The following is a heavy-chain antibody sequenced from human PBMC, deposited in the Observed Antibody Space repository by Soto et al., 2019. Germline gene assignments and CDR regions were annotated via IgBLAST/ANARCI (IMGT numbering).Heavy chain of an antibody. J-gene: IGHJ5*02. V-gene: IGHV1-69*06. CDR1: GGTFSSYS. Sequence: QVQLVQSGAEVKKPGSSVKVSCKASGGTFSSYSISGVRQAPGQGLEWMGEIIPIFGTANYAQKCQGRVTIIADKSTSTAYMELSSLRSEDTAVYYCAIHVLYQLQRNNGFDTWGQGTLVTVSS. CDR2: IIPIFGTA. D-gene: IGHD2-2*01. CDR3: AIHVLYQLQRNNGFDT.